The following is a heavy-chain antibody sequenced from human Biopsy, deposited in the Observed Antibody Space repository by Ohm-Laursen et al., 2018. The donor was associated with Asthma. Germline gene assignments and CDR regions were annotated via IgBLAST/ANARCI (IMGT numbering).Heavy chain of an antibody. D-gene: IGHD2-2*01. CDR1: GFTFSSYS. CDR3: ARDGTDMNEAMPKDY. CDR2: ISSSSSYI. J-gene: IGHJ4*02. V-gene: IGHV3-21*01. Sequence: SLRLSCSASGFTFSSYSMNWVRQAPRKGLEWVSSISSSSSYIYYADSVKGRFTISRDNAKNSLYLQMNSLRAEDTAVYYCARDGTDMNEAMPKDYWGQGTLVTVSS.